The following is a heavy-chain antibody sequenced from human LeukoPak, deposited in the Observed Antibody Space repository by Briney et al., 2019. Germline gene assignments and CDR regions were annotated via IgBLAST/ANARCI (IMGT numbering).Heavy chain of an antibody. CDR2: IYPGDSDT. J-gene: IGHJ6*03. V-gene: IGHV5-51*01. CDR3: ARLYTADGYCSSTSCYRGYMDV. D-gene: IGHD2-2*01. CDR1: GYSFTSYW. Sequence: GESLKIPCKGSGYSFTSYWIGWVRQMPGKGLEWMGIIYPGDSDTRYSPSIQGQVTISADKSISTAYLQWTSLKASDTAMYYCARLYTADGYCSSTSCYRGYMDVWGQGTTVTVSS.